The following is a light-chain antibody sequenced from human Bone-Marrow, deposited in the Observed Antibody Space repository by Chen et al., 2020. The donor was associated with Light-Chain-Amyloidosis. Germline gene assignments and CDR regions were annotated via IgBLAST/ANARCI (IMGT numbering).Light chain of an antibody. J-gene: IGLJ2*01. CDR3: QSADSSGTYEVI. V-gene: IGLV3-25*02. CDR1: DLPTKY. Sequence: SYELTQPPSVTVSPVQTARLTCSGDDLPTKYAYWYQQKPGQAPVLVIHRDTERPSGVSERFSGSSSWTTATLTSSRVQAGKEADYHWQSADSSGTYEVICGGGTKLTVL. CDR2: RDT.